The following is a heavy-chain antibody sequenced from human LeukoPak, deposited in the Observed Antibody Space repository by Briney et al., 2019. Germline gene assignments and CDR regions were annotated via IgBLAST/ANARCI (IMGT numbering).Heavy chain of an antibody. D-gene: IGHD7-27*01. V-gene: IGHV4-59*01. CDR1: GGSISSYY. J-gene: IGHJ4*02. CDR2: IYYSGST. CDR3: ARDSNWGSPYFDY. Sequence: SETLSLTCTVSGGSISSYYWSWIRQPPGKGLEWIGYIYYSGSTNYNPSLKSRVTISVDTSKNQFSLKLSSVTAADTAVYYCARDSNWGSPYFDYWGQGTLVTVSS.